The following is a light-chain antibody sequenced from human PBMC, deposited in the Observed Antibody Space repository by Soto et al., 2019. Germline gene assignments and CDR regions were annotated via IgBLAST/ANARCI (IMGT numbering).Light chain of an antibody. CDR3: QQYGGSPPIT. CDR2: QAS. V-gene: IGKV3-20*01. J-gene: IGKJ5*01. CDR1: QRVGNNY. Sequence: EIVLTQSPGTLSLSPGERATLPCRASQRVGNNYLAWYQQRPGQAPRLLIYQASNSATGIPDRFSGSGSGTDFTLTISRLEPKDFAVYYCQQYGGSPPITFGPGTRLEIK.